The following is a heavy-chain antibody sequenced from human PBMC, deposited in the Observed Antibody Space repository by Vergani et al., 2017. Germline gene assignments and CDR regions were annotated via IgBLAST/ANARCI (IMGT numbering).Heavy chain of an antibody. CDR1: GGSFSGYY. CDR3: ARGGGSSSDYYDYMDV. V-gene: IGHV4-34*01. CDR2: INHSGST. D-gene: IGHD6-6*01. J-gene: IGHJ6*03. Sequence: QVQLQQWGAGLLKPSETLSLTCAVYGGSFSGYYWSWIRQPPGKGLEWIGEINHSGSTNYNPSLKSRVTISVDTSKNQFSLKLSSVTAADTAVYYCARGGGSSSDYYDYMDVWGKGTTVTVSS.